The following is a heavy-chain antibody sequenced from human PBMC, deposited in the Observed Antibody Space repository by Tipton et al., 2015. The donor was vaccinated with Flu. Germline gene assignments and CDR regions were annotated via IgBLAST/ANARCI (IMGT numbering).Heavy chain of an antibody. J-gene: IGHJ4*02. CDR1: GGSFSGHY. CDR3: ARGGGSPSY. CDR2: IYFTGST. V-gene: IGHV4-59*11. Sequence: TLSLTCAVFGGSFSGHYWVWIRQPPGKGLEWIGYIYFTGSTNYNPSLKSRVTISVDMSKNQFSLKLTSVTAADTAVYYCARGGGSPSYWGQGTLVTVSS. D-gene: IGHD2-15*01.